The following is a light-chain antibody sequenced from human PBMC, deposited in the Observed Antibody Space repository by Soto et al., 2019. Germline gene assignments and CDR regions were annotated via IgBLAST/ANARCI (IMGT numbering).Light chain of an antibody. J-gene: IGLJ1*01. V-gene: IGLV2-14*03. Sequence: QSALTQPASVSGSPGQSITISCTGTSSDVGGYNYVSWYQQHPGKAPKLMIYDVSNRPSGVSNRFSGFKSGNTASLTISGLHAEDEADYDCSSYTPSSTDVFGTGTKLTVL. CDR3: SSYTPSSTDV. CDR1: SSDVGGYNY. CDR2: DVS.